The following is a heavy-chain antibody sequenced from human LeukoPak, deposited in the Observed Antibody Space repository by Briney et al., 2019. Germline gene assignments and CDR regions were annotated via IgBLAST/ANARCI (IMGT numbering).Heavy chain of an antibody. J-gene: IGHJ6*03. V-gene: IGHV4-34*01. D-gene: IGHD1-1*01. CDR2: INHSGST. Sequence: PSETLSLTCAVYGGSFSGYYWSWIRQPPGKGLEWIGEINHSGSTNYNPSLKSRVTISVDTSKNQFSLKLSSVTAADTAVYYCARLSNWNPPHYYYYYMDVWGKGTTVTISS. CDR1: GGSFSGYY. CDR3: ARLSNWNPPHYYYYYMDV.